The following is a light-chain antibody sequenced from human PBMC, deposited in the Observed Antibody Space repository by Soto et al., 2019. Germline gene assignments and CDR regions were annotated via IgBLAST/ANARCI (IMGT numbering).Light chain of an antibody. CDR2: EAS. CDR3: QQYNGYWT. V-gene: IGKV1-5*03. Sequence: DIQMTQSPYTLSASVGDRVTITCRASQSIRDSLAWYQQKPGKAPKLLIYEASSLKSGVPSRFSGSRSGTEYTLTISSLQPDDFATYYCQQYNGYWTFGQGTKVEIK. CDR1: QSIRDS. J-gene: IGKJ1*01.